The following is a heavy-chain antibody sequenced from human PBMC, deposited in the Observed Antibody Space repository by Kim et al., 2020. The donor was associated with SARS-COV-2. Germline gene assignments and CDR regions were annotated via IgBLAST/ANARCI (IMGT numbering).Heavy chain of an antibody. CDR2: MNPNSGNT. D-gene: IGHD5-12*01. Sequence: ASVKVSCKASGYTFTSYDINWVRQATGQGLEWMGWMNPNSGNTGYAQKFQGRVTMTRNTSISTAYMELSSLRSEDTAVYYCARGRRQWLRLRCYYFDYWGQGTLVTVSS. J-gene: IGHJ4*02. V-gene: IGHV1-8*01. CDR3: ARGRRQWLRLRCYYFDY. CDR1: GYTFTSYD.